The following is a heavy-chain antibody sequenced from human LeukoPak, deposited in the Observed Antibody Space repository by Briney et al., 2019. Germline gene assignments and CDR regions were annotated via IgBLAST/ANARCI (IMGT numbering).Heavy chain of an antibody. CDR2: VGISSGNT. V-gene: IGHV3-48*04. D-gene: IGHD5-12*01. Sequence: GGSLRLSCVASGFTFSDYSMNWVRQAPGKGLEWISYVGISSGNTKYADSVKGRFTISGDSAKNSVFLQMNSLRVEDTAVYYCARDHRYAFDNWGQGTLVTVSS. CDR3: ARDHRYAFDN. CDR1: GFTFSDYS. J-gene: IGHJ4*02.